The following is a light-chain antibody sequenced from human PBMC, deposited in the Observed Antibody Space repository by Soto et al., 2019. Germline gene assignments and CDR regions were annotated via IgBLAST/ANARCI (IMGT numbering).Light chain of an antibody. J-gene: IGKJ4*01. Sequence: EIVMTQPPATLSVSPGERATLSCRASQSVRSNLAWYQQKPGQAPRLLIYGASTRATGIPARFSGSGSGTEFTLTISGLQSEDFAVYYCHQYNMWPPLIFGGGTKVDTK. CDR3: HQYNMWPPLI. CDR2: GAS. CDR1: QSVRSN. V-gene: IGKV3-15*01.